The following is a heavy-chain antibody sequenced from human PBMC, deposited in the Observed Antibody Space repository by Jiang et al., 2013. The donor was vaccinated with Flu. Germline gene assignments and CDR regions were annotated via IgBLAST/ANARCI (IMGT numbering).Heavy chain of an antibody. CDR1: GYTFTNYY. D-gene: IGHD2-2*01. V-gene: IGHV1-46*01. Sequence: GAEVKKPGASVKVSCKTSGYTFTNYYMHWVRQAPGQGLEWMGIINPSGGSTSYAQKFQGRVTMTRDTSTSTVYMELSSLRSEDTAVYYCARTGGCSSTSCYAFDYWGQGTLVTVSS. CDR2: INPSGGST. CDR3: ARTGGCSSTSCYAFDY. J-gene: IGHJ4*02.